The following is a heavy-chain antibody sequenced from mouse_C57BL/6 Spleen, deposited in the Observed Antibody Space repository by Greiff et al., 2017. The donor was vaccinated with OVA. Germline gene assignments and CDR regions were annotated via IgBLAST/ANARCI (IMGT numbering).Heavy chain of an antibody. CDR1: GFSLSTSGMG. Sequence: QVTLKESGPGILQSSQTLSLTCSFSGFSLSTSGMGVSWIRQPSGKGLEWLAHIYWDDDKRYNPSLKSRLTISKDTSRNQVFLKITSVDTADTATYYCARLSTMGYFDVWGTGTTVTVSS. J-gene: IGHJ1*03. V-gene: IGHV8-12*01. CDR2: IYWDDDK. D-gene: IGHD2-1*01. CDR3: ARLSTMGYFDV.